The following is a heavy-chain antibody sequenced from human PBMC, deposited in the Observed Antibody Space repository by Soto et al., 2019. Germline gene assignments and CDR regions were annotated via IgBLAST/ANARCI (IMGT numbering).Heavy chain of an antibody. CDR1: GGTFSNSP. CDR3: ARGRTIFGVVNFDY. J-gene: IGHJ4*02. Sequence: QVQLVQSGAEVKRPGSSVKVSCKASGGTFSNSPIAWVRLAPGQGLGWMGGVIPIFSIVKYAQKFQGRVTFTADDSTSTAYMEPSSLTSEETAVYYGARGRTIFGVVNFDYWGQGTLVTVSS. CDR2: VIPIFSIV. V-gene: IGHV1-69*01. D-gene: IGHD3-3*01.